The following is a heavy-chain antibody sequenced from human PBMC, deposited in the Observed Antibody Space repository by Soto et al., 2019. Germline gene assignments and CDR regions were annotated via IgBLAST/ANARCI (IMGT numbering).Heavy chain of an antibody. CDR1: GFIFSSYS. Sequence: GGSLRLSCGASGFIFSSYSMHWVRQAPGKGLEWVTNIKEDGSEKYYVDSVKGRFTISRDNAKNSLYLQMNSLRAEDTAVYYCARVYFKYDYWGQGTLVTVSS. V-gene: IGHV3-7*01. D-gene: IGHD3-10*01. J-gene: IGHJ4*02. CDR3: ARVYFKYDY. CDR2: IKEDGSEK.